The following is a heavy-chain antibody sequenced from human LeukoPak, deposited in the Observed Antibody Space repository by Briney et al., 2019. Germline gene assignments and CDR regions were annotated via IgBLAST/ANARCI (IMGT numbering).Heavy chain of an antibody. CDR1: GGSISSGGYY. Sequence: SETLSLTCTVSGGSISSGGYYWSWIRQHPGKGLEWIGYIYYSGSTYYNPSLKSRVTISVDTSKSQFSLKLSSVTAADTAVYYCARARSYDSSGYYSYYFDYWGQGTLVTVSS. D-gene: IGHD3-22*01. V-gene: IGHV4-31*03. CDR3: ARARSYDSSGYYSYYFDY. CDR2: IYYSGST. J-gene: IGHJ4*02.